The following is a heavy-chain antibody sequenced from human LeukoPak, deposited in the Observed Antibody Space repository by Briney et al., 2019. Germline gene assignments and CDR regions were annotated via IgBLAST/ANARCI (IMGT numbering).Heavy chain of an antibody. D-gene: IGHD2-2*01. CDR1: GFTFSSYG. Sequence: GRSLRLSCAASGFTFSSYGMHWVRQAPGKGLEWVAVIWYDGSNKYYADSVKGRFTISRDNSKNTLYLQMNSLRAEDTAVYYCAKGQPGPRNIVVVPAAIGTRPRFDPWGQGTLVTVSS. J-gene: IGHJ5*02. CDR3: AKGQPGPRNIVVVPAAIGTRPRFDP. V-gene: IGHV3-33*06. CDR2: IWYDGSNK.